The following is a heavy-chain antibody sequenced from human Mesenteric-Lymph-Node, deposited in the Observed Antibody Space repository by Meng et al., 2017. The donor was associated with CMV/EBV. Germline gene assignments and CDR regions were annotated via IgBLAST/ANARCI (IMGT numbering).Heavy chain of an antibody. CDR2: MNPNSGNT. J-gene: IGHJ6*02. D-gene: IGHD2-2*01. CDR3: ARGPRERKEYCTSTRCYHGLGHYYYGMDV. V-gene: IGHV1-8*01. CDR1: GYTFTSYD. Sequence: ASVKVSCKASGYTFTSYDVIWVRQATGQGLEWMGWMNPNSGNTDFAQKFQGRVTMTRNTSINTAYMELSSLRSEDTAVYYCARGPRERKEYCTSTRCYHGLGHYYYGMDVWGQGTTVTVSS.